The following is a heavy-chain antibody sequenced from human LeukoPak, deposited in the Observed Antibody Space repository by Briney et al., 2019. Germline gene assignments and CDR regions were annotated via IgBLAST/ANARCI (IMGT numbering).Heavy chain of an antibody. CDR1: GGSISSYY. J-gene: IGHJ5*02. V-gene: IGHV4-59*01. CDR3: ARACGSSWYFWFDP. Sequence: PSETLSLTCTVSGGSISSYYWSWIRQPPGKGLEWIAYLFYSGSTDYNPSLESRVTISVDTSKNQFSLKLRSVTAADTAVYYCARACGSSWYFWFDPWGQGTLVTVSS. D-gene: IGHD6-13*01. CDR2: LFYSGST.